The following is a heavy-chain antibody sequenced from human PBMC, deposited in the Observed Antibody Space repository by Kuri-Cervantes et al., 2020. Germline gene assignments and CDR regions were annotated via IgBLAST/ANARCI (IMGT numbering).Heavy chain of an antibody. V-gene: IGHV1-18*01. Sequence: ASVKVSCKASGYTFTSYGISWVRQAPGQGLEWMGRISAYNGNTNYAQKLQGRVTMTTDTSTSAAYMELSSLRSEDTATYYCARDRGRNLMPYWGQGSLVTVSS. CDR2: ISAYNGNT. J-gene: IGHJ4*02. CDR1: GYTFTSYG. D-gene: IGHD2-8*01. CDR3: ARDRGRNLMPY.